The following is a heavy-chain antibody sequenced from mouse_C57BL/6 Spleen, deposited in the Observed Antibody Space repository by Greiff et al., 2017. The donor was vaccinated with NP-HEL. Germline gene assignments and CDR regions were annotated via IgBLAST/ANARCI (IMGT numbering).Heavy chain of an antibody. Sequence: VQLQQSGAELARPGASVKLSCKASGYTFTSYGISWVKQRTGQGLEWIGEIYPRSGNTYYNEKFTGKATLTADKSSSTAYMELRSLTSEDSAVYFCAGAYYSIYEGVGFAYWGQGTLVTVSA. V-gene: IGHV1-81*01. CDR1: GYTFTSYG. D-gene: IGHD2-5*01. CDR3: AGAYYSIYEGVGFAY. J-gene: IGHJ3*01. CDR2: IYPRSGNT.